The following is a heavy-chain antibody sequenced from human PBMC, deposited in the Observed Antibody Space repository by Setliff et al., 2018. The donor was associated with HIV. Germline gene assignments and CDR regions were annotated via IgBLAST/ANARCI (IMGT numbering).Heavy chain of an antibody. CDR1: GFTFSSYS. CDR2: INTDGSSA. V-gene: IGHV3-74*03. D-gene: IGHD3-16*01. CDR3: ARGGANPSWFDS. J-gene: IGHJ5*01. Sequence: GGSLRLSCAASGFTFSSYSMNWVRQAPGKGLEWVSSINTDGSSATYADSVKGRFTNSRDNAKNTLYLQMDSLRAEDTAVYYCARGGANPSWFDSWGQGTLVTVSS.